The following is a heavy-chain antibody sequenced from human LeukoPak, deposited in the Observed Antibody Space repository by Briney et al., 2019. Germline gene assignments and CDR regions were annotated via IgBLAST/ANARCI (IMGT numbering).Heavy chain of an antibody. CDR2: IKQDGSDK. V-gene: IGHV3-7*05. Sequence: GGSLRLSCVASGFTFNNYWMSWVRQAPGKGLEWVASIKQDGSDKYYVDSVRGRFTISRDSAKNSLYLQMSSLRAGDTAVYYCARGYMTADYWGQGSLVTVSS. CDR1: GFTFNNYW. D-gene: IGHD2-2*02. J-gene: IGHJ4*02. CDR3: ARGYMTADY.